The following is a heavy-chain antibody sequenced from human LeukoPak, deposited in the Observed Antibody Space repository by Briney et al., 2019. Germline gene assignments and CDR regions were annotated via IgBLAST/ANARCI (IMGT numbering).Heavy chain of an antibody. CDR1: GYTLTELS. J-gene: IGHJ4*02. D-gene: IGHD1-26*01. CDR3: ATEARDYSGSYYAFDY. CDR2: FDPEDGET. V-gene: IGHV1-24*01. Sequence: GASVKVSCKVSGYTLTELSMHWVRQAPGKGLEWMGGFDPEDGETIYAQKFQGRVTMTEDTSTDTAYMELSSLRSEDTAVYYCATEARDYSGSYYAFDYWGQGTLVTVSS.